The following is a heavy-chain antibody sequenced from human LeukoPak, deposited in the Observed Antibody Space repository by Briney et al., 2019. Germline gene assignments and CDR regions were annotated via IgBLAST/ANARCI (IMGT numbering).Heavy chain of an antibody. D-gene: IGHD6-19*01. CDR1: GGSISSYY. Sequence: SETLSLTCTVSGGSISSYYWSWIRQPPGKRLEWIGYIYYSGSTNYNPSLKSRVTISVDTSKNQFSLKLSSVTAADTAVYYCARGQWLTLNWFDPWGQGTLVTVSS. CDR2: IYYSGST. V-gene: IGHV4-59*01. CDR3: ARGQWLTLNWFDP. J-gene: IGHJ5*02.